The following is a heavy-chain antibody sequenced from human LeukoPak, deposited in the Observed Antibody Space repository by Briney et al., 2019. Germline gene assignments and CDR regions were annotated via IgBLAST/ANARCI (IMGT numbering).Heavy chain of an antibody. Sequence: SQTLSLTCTVSGGSISSGGYYWSWIRQHPGKGLEWIGYIYYSGSTYYNPSLKSRVTISVDTSKNQFSLKLSSVTAADTAVYYCARGASSRTTVVTWYYFDYWGQGTLVTVSS. CDR3: ARGASSRTTVVTWYYFDY. CDR1: GGSISSGGYY. V-gene: IGHV4-31*03. J-gene: IGHJ4*02. D-gene: IGHD4-23*01. CDR2: IYYSGST.